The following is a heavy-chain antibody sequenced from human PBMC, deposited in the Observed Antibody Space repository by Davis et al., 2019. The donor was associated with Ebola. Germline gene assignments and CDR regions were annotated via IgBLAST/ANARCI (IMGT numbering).Heavy chain of an antibody. CDR3: ARCADTSGYFPQF. V-gene: IGHV3-30*03. Sequence: GGSLRLSCAASGFSFSTYGFHWIRQAPGKGLEWVAVTTYDGSSKYYADSVKGRFSISRDNSKNTLYLQMNSLRADDTAVYYCARCADTSGYFPQFWGQGTLVIVSS. D-gene: IGHD3-22*01. CDR2: TTYDGSSK. J-gene: IGHJ4*02. CDR1: GFSFSTYG.